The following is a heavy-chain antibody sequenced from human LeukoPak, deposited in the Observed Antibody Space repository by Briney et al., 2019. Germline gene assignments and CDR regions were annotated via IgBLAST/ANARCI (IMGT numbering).Heavy chain of an antibody. D-gene: IGHD3-22*01. CDR1: GGTFSSYA. J-gene: IGHJ4*02. CDR3: AREFPFYYDSSGYFDY. V-gene: IGHV1-69*05. CDR2: IIPIFGTA. Sequence: ASVKVSCKASGGTFSSYAISWVRQAPGQGLEWMGGIIPIFGTANYAQKFQGSVTITTDESTSTAYMELSSLRSEDTAVYYCAREFPFYYDSSGYFDYWGQGTLVTVSS.